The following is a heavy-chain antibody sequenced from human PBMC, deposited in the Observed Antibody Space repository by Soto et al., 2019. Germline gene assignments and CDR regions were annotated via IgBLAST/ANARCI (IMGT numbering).Heavy chain of an antibody. V-gene: IGHV4-59*01. Sequence: SETLSLTCTVSGGSISSYYWSWIRQPPGKGLEWIGYIYYSGSTNYNPSLKSRVTISVDTSKNQFSLKLSSVTAADTAVYYCARDYYGSGGDRWFDPWGQGTLVTVSS. CDR1: GGSISSYY. CDR3: ARDYYGSGGDRWFDP. J-gene: IGHJ5*02. D-gene: IGHD3-10*01. CDR2: IYYSGST.